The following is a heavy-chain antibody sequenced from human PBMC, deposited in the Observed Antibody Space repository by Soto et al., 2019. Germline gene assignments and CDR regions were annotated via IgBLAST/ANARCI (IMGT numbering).Heavy chain of an antibody. CDR3: ARSSGWRQVVGYKYGLDV. Sequence: PGGSLRLSCAVSGFSFSTYGMHWVRQAPGKGLEWVSSISSGSSYIYYADSVKGRFTIPRDNAKNSLYLQMNSLRAEDTAVYYCARSSGWRQVVGYKYGLDVWGQGTAVTVSS. J-gene: IGHJ6*02. V-gene: IGHV3-21*01. CDR1: GFSFSTYG. CDR2: ISSGSSYI. D-gene: IGHD3-22*01.